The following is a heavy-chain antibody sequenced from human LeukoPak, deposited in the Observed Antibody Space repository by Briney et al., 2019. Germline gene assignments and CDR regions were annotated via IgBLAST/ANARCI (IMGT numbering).Heavy chain of an antibody. Sequence: LVKVSCKASGGTFSSYAISWLRQAPGPGLEWMGRIIPILGIANYAQKFQGRVTITADISTSTAYLELSSLRSEDTAVYYCASYSSSSRSNNSPWGQGTLVTVSS. D-gene: IGHD6-6*01. CDR2: IIPILGIA. J-gene: IGHJ5*02. CDR1: GGTFSSYA. CDR3: ASYSSSSRSNNSP. V-gene: IGHV1-69*04.